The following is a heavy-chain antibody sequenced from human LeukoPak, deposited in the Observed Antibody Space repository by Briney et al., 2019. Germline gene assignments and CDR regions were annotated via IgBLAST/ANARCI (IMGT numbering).Heavy chain of an antibody. CDR3: ARDSSADYDFWSAYPSPVSYFDS. J-gene: IGHJ4*02. CDR1: GGSISSSHW. V-gene: IGHV4-4*02. D-gene: IGHD3-3*01. Sequence: SGTLSLTCAVSGGSISSSHWWSWVRQPPGKGLEWIGEISHSGSTNYNPSLKSRVIISVDKSKNQFSLKLSSVTAADTAVYYCARDSSADYDFWSAYPSPVSYFDSWGQGTLVTVSS. CDR2: ISHSGST.